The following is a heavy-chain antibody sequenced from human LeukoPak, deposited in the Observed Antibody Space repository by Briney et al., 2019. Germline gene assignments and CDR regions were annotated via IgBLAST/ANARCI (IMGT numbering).Heavy chain of an antibody. D-gene: IGHD2-21*02. CDR1: GFTFSDYY. V-gene: IGHV3-11*01. Sequence: GGSLRLSCAASGFTFSDYYMNWIRQAPVKGLEWVSYISSSGSTIYYADSVKGRFTISRDNAKNSLYLEMNSLRAEDTAVYYCAGPYCGGDCYHDAFDIWGQGTMVTVSS. J-gene: IGHJ3*02. CDR3: AGPYCGGDCYHDAFDI. CDR2: ISSSGSTI.